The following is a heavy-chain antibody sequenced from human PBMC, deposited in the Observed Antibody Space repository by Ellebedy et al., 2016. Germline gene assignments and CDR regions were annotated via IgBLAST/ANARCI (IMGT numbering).Heavy chain of an antibody. CDR1: GITFSAYS. CDR3: AKDPMRVRGVIRDIDY. D-gene: IGHD3-10*01. J-gene: IGHJ4*02. Sequence: GGSLRLSCAASGITFSAYSMSWVRQAPGKGLEWVANMKEDGSEKYYADSVKGRFTISRDNSKNTLYLQMNSLRAEDTAVYYCAKDPMRVRGVIRDIDYWGQGTLVTVSS. V-gene: IGHV3-7*05. CDR2: MKEDGSEK.